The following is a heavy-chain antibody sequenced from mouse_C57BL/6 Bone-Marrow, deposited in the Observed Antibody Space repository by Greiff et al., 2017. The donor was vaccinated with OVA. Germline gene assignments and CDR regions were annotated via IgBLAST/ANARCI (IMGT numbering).Heavy chain of an antibody. D-gene: IGHD1-1*01. Sequence: VQLQQPGAELVKPGASVKMSCKASGYTFTSYWITWVKQRPGQGLEWIGDIYPGSGSTNYNEKFKSKATLTVDTSSSTAYMQLSSLTSEDSAVYYGARVTTVVADYFDYWGQGTTLTVSA. CDR2: IYPGSGST. J-gene: IGHJ2*01. V-gene: IGHV1-55*01. CDR3: ARVTTVVADYFDY. CDR1: GYTFTSYW.